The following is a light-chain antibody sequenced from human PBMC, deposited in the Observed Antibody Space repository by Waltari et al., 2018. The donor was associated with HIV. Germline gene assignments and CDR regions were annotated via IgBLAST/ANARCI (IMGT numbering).Light chain of an antibody. Sequence: IQMTQSPSTLSASVGDRVTIPCRASQSISNWLAWYQVKPGKAPKALIYKASILESGVPLRFSGSGSGTEFTLSISSLQPDDFATYYCLQCDSYSPWTLGQGTKVEIK. CDR1: QSISNW. J-gene: IGKJ1*01. V-gene: IGKV1-5*03. CDR2: KAS. CDR3: LQCDSYSPWT.